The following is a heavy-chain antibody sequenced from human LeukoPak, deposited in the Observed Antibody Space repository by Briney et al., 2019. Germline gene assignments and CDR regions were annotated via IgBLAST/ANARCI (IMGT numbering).Heavy chain of an antibody. J-gene: IGHJ4*02. CDR2: ISYDGSNK. Sequence: GGSLRLSCAASGFTFSSYAMHWVRQAPGKGLEWVXVISYDGSNKYYAGSVKGRFTISRDNSKDTLYLQMNSLRAEDTAVYYCAKGYDYRSGAGSFDYWGQGTLVTVSS. CDR3: AKGYDYRSGAGSFDY. V-gene: IGHV3-30-3*01. D-gene: IGHD3-10*01. CDR1: GFTFSSYA.